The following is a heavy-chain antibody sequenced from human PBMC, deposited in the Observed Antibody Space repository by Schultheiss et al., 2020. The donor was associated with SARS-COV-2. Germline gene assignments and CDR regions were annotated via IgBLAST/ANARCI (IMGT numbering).Heavy chain of an antibody. CDR2: IYYSGST. V-gene: IGHV4-30-4*01. Sequence: SETLSLTCTVSGGSISSGDYYWSWIRQPPGKGLEWIGYIYYSGSTYYNPSLRSRVTISLDTSKNQFSLKLSSVTAADTAVYYCARDTAWNDLDYWGQGTLVTVSS. CDR3: ARDTAWNDLDY. D-gene: IGHD1-1*01. J-gene: IGHJ4*02. CDR1: GGSISSGDYY.